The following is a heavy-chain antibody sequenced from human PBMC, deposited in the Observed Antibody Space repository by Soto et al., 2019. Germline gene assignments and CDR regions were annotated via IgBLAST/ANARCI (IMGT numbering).Heavy chain of an antibody. D-gene: IGHD2-8*01. Sequence: QVQFLQSGAEVRKPGASVKVSCKTSGYIFTDYPIHWVRQAPGRGLEWVAWINIANGTTRYSPKLQGRVSLTTDTSASTAYMQLIGLRSDDTAVYYCASNAFDYWGQGTMVAVS. CDR2: INIANGTT. V-gene: IGHV1-3*04. CDR3: ASNAFDY. CDR1: GYIFTDYP. J-gene: IGHJ4*02.